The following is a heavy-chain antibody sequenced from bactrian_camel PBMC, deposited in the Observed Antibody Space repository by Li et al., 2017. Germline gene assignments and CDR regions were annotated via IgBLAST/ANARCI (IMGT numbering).Heavy chain of an antibody. CDR1: GYTSSNSC. V-gene: IGHV3S53*01. Sequence: QLVESGGGLVRPGGSLRLSCAASGYTSSNSCMGWFRQAPGKEREWVASIPRPGSRYYAEFVRGRFTISQDNAKNTVYLDMNSLKVEDTAVYYCTAYPPGVAPAQCPIKAMVDYWGQGTQVTVS. D-gene: IGHD7*01. J-gene: IGHJ4*01. CDR3: TAYPPGVAPAQCPIKAMVDY. CDR2: IPRPGSR.